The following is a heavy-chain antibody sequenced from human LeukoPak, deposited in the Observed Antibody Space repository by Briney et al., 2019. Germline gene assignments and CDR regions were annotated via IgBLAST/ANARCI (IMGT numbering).Heavy chain of an antibody. Sequence: PSETLSLTCTVSGGSISSHYWSWIRQPPGKGLEWIGYIYYSGSTNYNPSLKSRVTISVDTSKNQFSLKLSSVTAADTAVYYCARDMSRGYCSSTSCYSYWAFDIWGQGTMVTVSS. CDR2: IYYSGST. J-gene: IGHJ3*02. D-gene: IGHD2-2*03. CDR3: ARDMSRGYCSSTSCYSYWAFDI. V-gene: IGHV4-59*11. CDR1: GGSISSHY.